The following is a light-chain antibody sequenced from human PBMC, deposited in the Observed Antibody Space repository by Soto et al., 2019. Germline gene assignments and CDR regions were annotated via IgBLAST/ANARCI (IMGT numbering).Light chain of an antibody. CDR1: QSISSY. CDR2: AAS. CDR3: QQSYSTLRT. J-gene: IGKJ1*01. Sequence: DIQMTQSPSSLSASVGDRVTITCRASQSISSYLNWYQQKPGKAPKLLIYAASSLQSGVPTRFSGSGSGTDFTLTISSLQAEDFATYYSQQSYSTLRTFGQGTKVEIK. V-gene: IGKV1-39*01.